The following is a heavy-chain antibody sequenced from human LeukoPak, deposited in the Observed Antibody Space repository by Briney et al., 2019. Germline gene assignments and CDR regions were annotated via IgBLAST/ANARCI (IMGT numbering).Heavy chain of an antibody. CDR3: ARAHVAAGLAFDI. CDR1: GFTFSGYD. D-gene: IGHD6-25*01. V-gene: IGHV3-13*01. Sequence: GGSLRLSCAASGFTFSGYDFHWLRQATGKGLEWVSGIGIPGDTYYPGSVKGRFTISRENAKNSLYLQMNSLRAGDTAVYFCARAHVAAGLAFDIWGQGTLVTASS. J-gene: IGHJ3*02. CDR2: IGIPGDT.